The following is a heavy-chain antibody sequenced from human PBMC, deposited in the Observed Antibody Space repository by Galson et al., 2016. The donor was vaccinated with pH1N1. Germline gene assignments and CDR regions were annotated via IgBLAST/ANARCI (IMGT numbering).Heavy chain of an antibody. CDR2: ISGSGGRK. J-gene: IGHJ3*02. CDR1: GSNSDYN. CDR3: AKGGYGDYGLDVFDI. D-gene: IGHD4-17*01. Sequence: SLRLSCAASGSNSDYNMNWVRLAPGKGLEWVSSISGSGGRKHYADSVQGRSIISRDNSKNTLYLQMNSRRAGDTALYFCAKGGYGDYGLDVFDIWGQGTMVIVSS. V-gene: IGHV3-23*01.